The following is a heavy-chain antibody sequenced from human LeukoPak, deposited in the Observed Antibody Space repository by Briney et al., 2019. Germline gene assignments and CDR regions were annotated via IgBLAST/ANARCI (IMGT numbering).Heavy chain of an antibody. CDR1: GGSFSGYY. CDR3: ARDQRYVWGSYRSLDY. CDR2: INHSGST. V-gene: IGHV4-34*01. J-gene: IGHJ4*02. Sequence: SETLSLTCAVYGGSFSGYYWSWIRQPPGKGLEWIGEINHSGSTNYNPSLKSRVTISVDTSKNQFSLKLSSVTAADTAVYYCARDQRYVWGSYRSLDYWGQGTLGTVSS. D-gene: IGHD3-16*02.